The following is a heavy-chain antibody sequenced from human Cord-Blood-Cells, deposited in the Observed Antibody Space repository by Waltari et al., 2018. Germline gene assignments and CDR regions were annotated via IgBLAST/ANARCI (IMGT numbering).Heavy chain of an antibody. D-gene: IGHD6-13*01. V-gene: IGHV3-30*02. CDR1: GFTFSSYG. Sequence: QVQLVESGGGVVQPGGSLRLSCAASGFTFSSYGMHWVRQAPGKGLEWVAFIRDDGSNKYYADSVKGRFTISRDNSKNTLYLQMNSLRAEDTAVYYCAKDSGQQLDYWGQGTLVTVSS. CDR2: IRDDGSNK. CDR3: AKDSGQQLDY. J-gene: IGHJ4*02.